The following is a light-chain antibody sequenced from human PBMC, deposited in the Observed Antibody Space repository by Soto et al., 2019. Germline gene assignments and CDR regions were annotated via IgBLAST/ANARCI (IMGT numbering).Light chain of an antibody. V-gene: IGKV4-1*01. CDR2: WAS. CDR3: QQYSGIPPT. CDR1: QSVLYSSNNQNY. Sequence: DIVMTQSPDSLAVSLGERATINCRSSQSVLYSSNNQNYLAWYQQKPGQPPKLLIYWASTRESGVPDRFSGSGSGTDFTLTISSLQAEDVAVYYCQQYSGIPPTFGGGTKVDI. J-gene: IGKJ4*01.